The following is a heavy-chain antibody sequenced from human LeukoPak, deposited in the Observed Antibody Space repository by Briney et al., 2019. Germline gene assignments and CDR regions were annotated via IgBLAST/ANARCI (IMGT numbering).Heavy chain of an antibody. CDR2: ISYDESNQ. D-gene: IGHD6-13*01. Sequence: PGGSLRLSRAASGFTFSLYAMHWVRQPPGKGREWVALISFDISYDESNQYYADSVKGRFTISRDHSNNALYLHMNRLRPEGTAVCYCAKAGGGDQQLALDYGGQGTRVTVSS. J-gene: IGHJ4*02. CDR1: GFTFSLYA. CDR3: AKAGGGDQQLALDY. V-gene: IGHV3-30*18.